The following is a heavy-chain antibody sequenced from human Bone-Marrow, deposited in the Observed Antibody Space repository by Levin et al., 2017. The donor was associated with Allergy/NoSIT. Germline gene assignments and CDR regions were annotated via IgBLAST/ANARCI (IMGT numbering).Heavy chain of an antibody. V-gene: IGHV3-23*01. CDR1: GFTFNSFA. CDR3: AKVMGSGFRNAFHI. J-gene: IGHJ3*02. D-gene: IGHD6-19*01. Sequence: PGESLKISCAASGFTFNSFAMSWVRQAPGKGLEWVSCISGSAGNIYYAESVKGRFIVSRDYSKNTLYLQLNSLRAEDTAVYFCAKVMGSGFRNAFHIWGQGTMVTVSS. CDR2: ISGSAGNI.